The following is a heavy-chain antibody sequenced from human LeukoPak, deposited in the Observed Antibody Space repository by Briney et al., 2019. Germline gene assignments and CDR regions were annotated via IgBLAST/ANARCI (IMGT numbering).Heavy chain of an antibody. Sequence: ASVKVSCKASGYTFTSYYMHWVRQAPGQGLEWMGIINPSGGSTSYAQKFQGRVTMTRDTSTSTVYMELSSLRSEDTAVYYCARDCYYGSGSPRNSSDCWGQGTLVTASS. CDR3: ARDCYYGSGSPRNSSDC. J-gene: IGHJ4*02. V-gene: IGHV1-46*01. CDR1: GYTFTSYY. D-gene: IGHD3-10*01. CDR2: INPSGGST.